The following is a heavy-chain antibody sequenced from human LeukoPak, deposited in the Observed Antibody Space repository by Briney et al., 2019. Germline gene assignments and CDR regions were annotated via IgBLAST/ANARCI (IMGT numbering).Heavy chain of an antibody. CDR3: ARAPSKYYYDSSGYYGYYYYYMDV. CDR1: GGTFSSYA. Sequence: ASVKVSCKASGGTFSSYAISWVRQAPGQGLEWMGGIIPIFGTANYAQKFQGRVTITADESTSTAYMELSSLRSEDTAVYYCARAPSKYYYDSSGYYGYYYYYMDVWGKGTTVTVSS. CDR2: IIPIFGTA. J-gene: IGHJ6*03. D-gene: IGHD3-22*01. V-gene: IGHV1-69*13.